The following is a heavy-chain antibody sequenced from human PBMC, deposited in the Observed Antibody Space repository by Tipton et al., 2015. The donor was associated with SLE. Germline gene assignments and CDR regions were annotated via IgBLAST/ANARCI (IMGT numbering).Heavy chain of an antibody. J-gene: IGHJ1*01. D-gene: IGHD2-2*01. CDR1: GFTFSSFE. V-gene: IGHV3-48*03. CDR2: ISRSGSPI. Sequence: SLRLSCEASGFTFSSFEMNWVRQAPGKGLEWVSYISRSGSPIHYAKSVKGRFTVSRDNAKNSLYLQMNSLRADDTAVYYCARSPECSSSSCYVYEYFQHWGQGTLVTVST. CDR3: ARSPECSSSSCYVYEYFQH.